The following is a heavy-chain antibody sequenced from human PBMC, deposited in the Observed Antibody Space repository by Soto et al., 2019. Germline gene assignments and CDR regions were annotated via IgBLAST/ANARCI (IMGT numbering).Heavy chain of an antibody. Sequence: QVQLQESGPGLVKPSQTLSLTCTVSGGSISRGGYYWSWIRQHPGKGLEWIGYIYDSGSIYYNPSLKSRVTISVDTSKNQFSLKLSSVTAADTAVYYCASIVGAWPWFDPWGQGTLVTVSS. CDR2: IYDSGSI. CDR1: GGSISRGGYY. D-gene: IGHD3-10*01. J-gene: IGHJ5*02. CDR3: ASIVGAWPWFDP. V-gene: IGHV4-31*03.